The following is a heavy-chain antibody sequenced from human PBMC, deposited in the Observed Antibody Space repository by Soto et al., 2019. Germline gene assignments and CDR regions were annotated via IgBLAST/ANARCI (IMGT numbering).Heavy chain of an antibody. CDR3: AGVSGSGKYYNLINWFDP. V-gene: IGHV4-31*11. CDR1: GGSFSGYY. CDR2: IYYTGST. D-gene: IGHD3-10*01. J-gene: IGHJ5*02. Sequence: PSETLSLSCAVYGGSFSGYYWSWVRQHPGKGLEWMGYIYYTGSTYCNPSLKSRLIISVDTSMNQFSLKLSSVTSADTAMYYCAGVSGSGKYYNLINWFDPWGQGILVTVSS.